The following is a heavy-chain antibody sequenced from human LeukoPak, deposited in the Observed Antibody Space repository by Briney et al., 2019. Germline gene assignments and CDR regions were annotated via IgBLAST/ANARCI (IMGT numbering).Heavy chain of an antibody. D-gene: IGHD3-3*01. CDR3: ARLYFDFLSGYLDH. Sequence: SETLSLTCTVSGGSITTHDNYWGWIRQPPGKGLEWIGSISHSGNTHYSPSLQSRVTMSADTSRNNFSLKLSSVTAADTAVYYCARLYFDFLSGYLDHWGQGTLVTDSS. CDR1: GGSITTHDNY. V-gene: IGHV4-39*02. CDR2: ISHSGNT. J-gene: IGHJ5*02.